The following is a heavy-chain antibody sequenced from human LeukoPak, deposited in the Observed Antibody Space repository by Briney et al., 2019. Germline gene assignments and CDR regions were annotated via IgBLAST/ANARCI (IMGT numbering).Heavy chain of an antibody. Sequence: GESLKISCQASGYTFSTYWIGWVRQMPGKGQEWMGIIYPGDSDTRYSPSFQGQVTISADKSISTAYVQWSSLKASDTAMYYCARLKTLEGGHAFDTWGQGTMVTVSS. D-gene: IGHD3-3*01. V-gene: IGHV5-51*01. CDR3: ARLKTLEGGHAFDT. CDR2: IYPGDSDT. J-gene: IGHJ3*02. CDR1: GYTFSTYW.